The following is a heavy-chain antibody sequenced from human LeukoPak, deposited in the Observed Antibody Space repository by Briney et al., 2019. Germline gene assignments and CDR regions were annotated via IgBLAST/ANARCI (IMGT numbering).Heavy chain of an antibody. V-gene: IGHV3-74*01. D-gene: IGHD1-7*01. CDR1: GFTFSSYW. Sequence: PGGSLRLSCAASGFTFSSYWMHWVRQAPGKGLVWVSRINTDGSSTSYADSVKGRFTISRDSAKNTLYLQMNSLRVGDTAVYYCVRDGGGTTPYDCWGQGTLVTVSS. J-gene: IGHJ4*02. CDR3: VRDGGGTTPYDC. CDR2: INTDGSST.